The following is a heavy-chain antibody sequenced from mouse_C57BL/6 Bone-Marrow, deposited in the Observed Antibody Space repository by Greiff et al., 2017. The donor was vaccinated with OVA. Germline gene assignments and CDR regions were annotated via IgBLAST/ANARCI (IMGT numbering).Heavy chain of an antibody. CDR1: GYTFTSYW. CDR3: ARGVGRGY. D-gene: IGHD4-1*01. J-gene: IGHJ2*01. V-gene: IGHV1-50*01. CDR2: IDPSDSYT. Sequence: VQLQQPGAELVKPGASVKLSCKASGYTFTSYWMQWVKQRPGQGLEWIGEIDPSDSYTNYNQKFKGKATLTVDTSSSTASMQLSSLTSEDSAVYYCARGVGRGYWGQGTTLTVSS.